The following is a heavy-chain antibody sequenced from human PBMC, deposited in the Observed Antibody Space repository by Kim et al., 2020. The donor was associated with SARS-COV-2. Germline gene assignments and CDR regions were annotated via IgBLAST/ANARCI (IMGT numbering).Heavy chain of an antibody. D-gene: IGHD3-10*01. J-gene: IGHJ5*02. CDR3: ARDGSGKGFDP. CDR2: T. Sequence: TSYNPSLKSRVTISVDTSKNQFSLKLSSVTAADTAVYYCARDGSGKGFDPWGQGTLVTVSS. V-gene: IGHV4-59*01.